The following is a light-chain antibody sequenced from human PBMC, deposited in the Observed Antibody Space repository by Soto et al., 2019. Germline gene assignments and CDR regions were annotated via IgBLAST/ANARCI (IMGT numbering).Light chain of an antibody. CDR2: SNT. V-gene: IGLV1-40*01. J-gene: IGLJ2*01. CDR3: QSYDSRHRGLV. CDR1: KSNIGADYG. Sequence: QSVLTQPHSVSGAPGQRVTISCNGSKSNIGADYGVHWYQQLPGTAPKVLIYSNTNRPSGVPERFSASKSGTSASLAITGLQIEDESDYYCQSYDSRHRGLVFGVGTKLTVL.